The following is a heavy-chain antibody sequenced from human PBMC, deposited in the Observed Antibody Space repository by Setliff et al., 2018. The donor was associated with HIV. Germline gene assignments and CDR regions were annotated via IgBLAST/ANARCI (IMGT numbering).Heavy chain of an antibody. D-gene: IGHD4-4*01. J-gene: IGHJ5*02. CDR1: GYSINSAFS. CDR3: ARSFGNSWSGDRPHNYFDP. CDR2: LYQSGAT. Sequence: SETLSLTCAVSGYSINSAFSWGWIRQSPGKGLEWVGSLYQSGATCYNPSLKSRVTVSVDTSKKSFSLRLTSVTAADTAVYFCARSFGNSWSGDRPHNYFDPWGQGMLVTVSS. V-gene: IGHV4-38-2*01.